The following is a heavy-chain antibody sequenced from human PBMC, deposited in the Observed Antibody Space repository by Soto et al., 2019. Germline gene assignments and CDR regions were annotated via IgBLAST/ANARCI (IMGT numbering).Heavy chain of an antibody. J-gene: IGHJ4*02. CDR3: ARDGIAARNFDY. V-gene: IGHV3-11*01. Sequence: GGSLRLSCAASGFTFSDYYMSWIRQAPGKGLEWVSYISSSGSTIYYADSVKGRFTIXRXNAKNSLYLQMNSLRAEDTAVYYCARDGIAARNFDYWGQGTLVTVSS. CDR2: ISSSGSTI. D-gene: IGHD6-6*01. CDR1: GFTFSDYY.